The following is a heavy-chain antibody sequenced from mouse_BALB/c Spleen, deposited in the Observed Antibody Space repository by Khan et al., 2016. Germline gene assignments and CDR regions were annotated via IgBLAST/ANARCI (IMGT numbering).Heavy chain of an antibody. J-gene: IGHJ3*01. Sequence: EVQLQESGPGLVKPSQSLSLTCTVTGYSITSDYAWNWIRQFLGNKLEWMGYIDSSGRTTYNPSLKSRVSITRDKSKNQIFRQVNSVTTEGTATYYWATPYYLFVYWGQGTLFTVSA. V-gene: IGHV3-2*02. CDR3: ATPYYLFVY. CDR1: GYSITSDYA. CDR2: IDSSGRT. D-gene: IGHD1-1*02.